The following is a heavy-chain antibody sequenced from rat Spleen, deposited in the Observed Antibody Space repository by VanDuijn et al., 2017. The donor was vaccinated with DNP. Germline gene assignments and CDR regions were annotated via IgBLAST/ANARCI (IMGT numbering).Heavy chain of an antibody. Sequence: EVQLVESGGGLVQPGRSLILSCAASGFTFSNYGMAWVRQAPKKGLEWVASISASGGSTSYRDSVKGRFTISRDNAKSTLYLQMNSLKSEDTATYYCAREQHYHFDYWGQGVMVTVSS. J-gene: IGHJ2*01. CDR1: GFTFSNYG. V-gene: IGHV5-19*01. CDR2: ISASGGST. CDR3: AREQHYHFDY. D-gene: IGHD1-4*01.